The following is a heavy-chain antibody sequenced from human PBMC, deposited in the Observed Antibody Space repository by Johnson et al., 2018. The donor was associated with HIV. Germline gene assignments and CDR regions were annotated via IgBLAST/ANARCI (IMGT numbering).Heavy chain of an antibody. V-gene: IGHV3-15*01. CDR1: GFTFSNVW. CDR2: ITRQIDAEAT. J-gene: IGHJ3*02. Sequence: VQLVESGGGLVKPGGSLRLSCAASGFTFSNVWMSWVRQAPGTGLEWVGRITRQIDAEATDYAAPVKGRFTISRDDSKNTLFLQMSSRKTDDSAVYYCTTAIVIDAFDIWGQGTMVTVSS. D-gene: IGHD3-16*02. CDR3: TTAIVIDAFDI.